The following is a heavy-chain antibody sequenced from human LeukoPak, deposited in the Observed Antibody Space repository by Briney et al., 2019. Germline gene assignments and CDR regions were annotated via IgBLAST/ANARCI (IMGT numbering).Heavy chain of an antibody. V-gene: IGHV3-30*18. CDR2: IAYDGSNI. D-gene: IGHD6-6*01. Sequence: GGSLRLSCAASGFTFGTYGMHWVRQAPGKGLEWVAVIAYDGSNIHYADSVKGRFTISRDNSKKTLYLQMNSLRAEDTAVYYCAKTPRYIAARQSHFDYWGRGTLVTVSS. CDR1: GFTFGTYG. J-gene: IGHJ4*02. CDR3: AKTPRYIAARQSHFDY.